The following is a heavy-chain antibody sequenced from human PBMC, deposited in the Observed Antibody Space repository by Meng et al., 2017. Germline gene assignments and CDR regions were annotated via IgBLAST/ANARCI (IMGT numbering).Heavy chain of an antibody. CDR3: ARVAAGYCSSGSCYAFDS. CDR1: GVSFRGGSL. CDR2: ILHSGFT. V-gene: IGHV4-4*02. J-gene: IGHJ4*02. D-gene: IGHD2-15*01. Sequence: SETLSLTCAVSGVSFRGGSLRCCVRQPPEKGVEWIGEILHSGFTNYNPSLKGRVTLSVDESKNAFSLQLDSVTAADRGFYYCARVAAGYCSSGSCYAFDSWGQGTLVTVSS.